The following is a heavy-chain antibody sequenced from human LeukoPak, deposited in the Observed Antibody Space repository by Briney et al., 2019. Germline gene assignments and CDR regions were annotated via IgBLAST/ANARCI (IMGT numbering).Heavy chain of an antibody. CDR1: GFTFSSYW. CDR2: IHSDGSGA. Sequence: GGSLRLSCAASGFTFSSYWMNWVRQAPGKGLVCVSHIHSDGSGANYADSVKGRFTISRDNAKNTLYLQMDSLRAEDTAVYYCARAAYNSGPDYWGQGTLVTVSS. D-gene: IGHD6-19*01. V-gene: IGHV3-74*01. J-gene: IGHJ4*02. CDR3: ARAAYNSGPDY.